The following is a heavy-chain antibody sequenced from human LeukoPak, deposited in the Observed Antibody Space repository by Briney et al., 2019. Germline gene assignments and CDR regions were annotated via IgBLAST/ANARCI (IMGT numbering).Heavy chain of an antibody. D-gene: IGHD1-26*01. CDR2: INPSGGST. CDR1: GYTFTSYY. V-gene: IGHV1-46*01. CDR3: ARDILVGASDY. J-gene: IGHJ4*02. Sequence: ASEKVSCKASGYTFTSYYMHWVRQAPGQGLEWTGIINPSGGSTSYAQKFQGRVTMTRDTSTSTVYMELSSLRSEDTAVYYCARDILVGASDYWGQGTLVTVSS.